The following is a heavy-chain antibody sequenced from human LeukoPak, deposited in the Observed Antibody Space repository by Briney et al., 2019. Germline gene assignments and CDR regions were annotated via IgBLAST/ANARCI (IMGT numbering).Heavy chain of an antibody. CDR3: ARETVGATTGYYFDY. CDR2: INPNSGGT. J-gene: IGHJ4*02. V-gene: IGHV1-2*02. CDR1: VYTFTGYY. D-gene: IGHD1-26*01. Sequence: ASVKVSCRATVYTFTGYYFHWVRQPPGQGLEWMGWINPNSGGTNYAQKFQGRVTMTRDTSISTAYMELSRLRSDDTAVYYCARETVGATTGYYFDYWGQGTLVTVSS.